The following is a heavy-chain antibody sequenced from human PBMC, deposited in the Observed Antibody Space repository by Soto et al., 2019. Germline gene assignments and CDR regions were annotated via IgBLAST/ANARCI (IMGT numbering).Heavy chain of an antibody. D-gene: IGHD3-3*01. Sequence: QVQLQESGPGLVKPSQTLSLTCTVSGGSISSGTSYWSWIRQRPGKGLEWIGYIFYSGSCYYTPSLRGRVMILADTSNNQFTLRLSSVTAADTAVYYCARAPETPSILGVALPYFFDYWGQGALVTVSS. CDR2: IFYSGSC. CDR3: ARAPETPSILGVALPYFFDY. CDR1: GGSISSGTSY. J-gene: IGHJ4*02. V-gene: IGHV4-31*03.